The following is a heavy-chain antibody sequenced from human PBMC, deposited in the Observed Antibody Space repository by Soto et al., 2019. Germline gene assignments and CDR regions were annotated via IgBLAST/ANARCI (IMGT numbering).Heavy chain of an antibody. D-gene: IGHD2-21*01. V-gene: IGHV1-46*01. J-gene: IGHJ4*02. Sequence: GASVKVSCKASGYNFPSHYLQWVRQAPGQGLEWMGIINPYTEKTTYAQQFQGRLTMTTDTSSKKVYMELTSLTSEDTAIYYCTTAYCGGFCGFDYWGPGTLVTVSS. CDR1: GYNFPSHY. CDR3: TTAYCGGFCGFDY. CDR2: INPYTEKT.